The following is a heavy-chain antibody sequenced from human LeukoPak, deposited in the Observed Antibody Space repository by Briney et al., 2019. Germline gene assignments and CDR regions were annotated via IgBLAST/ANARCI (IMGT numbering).Heavy chain of an antibody. CDR3: ARGTPYYYYYYMDV. CDR1: GGTFSSYA. D-gene: IGHD1-14*01. V-gene: IGHV1-69*05. J-gene: IGHJ6*03. CDR2: IIPIFGTA. Sequence: ASLKVSCKASGGTFSSYAISWVRQAPGQGLEWRGGIIPIFGTANYAQKFQGRVTITTDESTSTAYMELSSLRSEDTAVYYCARGTPYYYYYYMDVWGKGTTVTVSS.